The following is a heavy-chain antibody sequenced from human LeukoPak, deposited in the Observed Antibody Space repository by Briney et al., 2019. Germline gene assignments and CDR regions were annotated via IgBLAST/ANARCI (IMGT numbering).Heavy chain of an antibody. CDR1: GFTFSTYW. J-gene: IGHJ4*02. CDR3: AKDISGYDYVTHHPLDY. Sequence: GGSLRLSCAASGFTFSTYWMHWVRQDPGKGLVWVSRISSDASITSYADPMKGRFTISRDNAKNSLYLQMNSLRAEDTAVYYCAKDISGYDYVTHHPLDYWGQGTLVTVSS. V-gene: IGHV3-74*01. D-gene: IGHD5-12*01. CDR2: ISSDASIT.